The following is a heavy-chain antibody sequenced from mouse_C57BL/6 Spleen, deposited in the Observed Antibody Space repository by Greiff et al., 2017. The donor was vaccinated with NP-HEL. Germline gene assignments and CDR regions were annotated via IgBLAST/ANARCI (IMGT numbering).Heavy chain of an antibody. D-gene: IGHD4-1*01. V-gene: IGHV5-17*01. CDR1: GFTFSDYG. J-gene: IGHJ4*01. CDR3: ARPTGTVYYAMDY. CDR2: ISSGSSTI. Sequence: EVQLVESGGGLVKPGGSLKLSCAASGFTFSDYGMHWVRQAPEKGLEWVAYISSGSSTIYYADTVKGRFTISRDKAKNTLFLQMTSLRSEDTAMYYCARPTGTVYYAMDYWGQGTSVTVSS.